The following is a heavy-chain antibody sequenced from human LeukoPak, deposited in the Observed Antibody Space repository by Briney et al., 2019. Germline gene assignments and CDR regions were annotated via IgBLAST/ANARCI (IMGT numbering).Heavy chain of an antibody. D-gene: IGHD5-18*01. CDR2: ISSSSSYI. J-gene: IGHJ4*02. CDR1: GFTFSSYS. CDR3: ARGGYGPRALYYFDY. Sequence: GGSLRLSCAASGFTFSSYSMNWVRQAPGKGLEWVSSISSSSSYIYYADSVKGRFTISRDNAKNSLYLQMNSLRAEDTAVYYCARGGYGPRALYYFDYWGQGTLATVSS. V-gene: IGHV3-21*01.